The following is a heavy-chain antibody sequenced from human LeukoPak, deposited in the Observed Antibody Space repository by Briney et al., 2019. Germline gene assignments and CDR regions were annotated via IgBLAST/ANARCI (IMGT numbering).Heavy chain of an antibody. CDR3: AIGGGRWLPTAPFDY. CDR2: IYYSGST. CDR1: GGSISSYY. J-gene: IGHJ4*02. D-gene: IGHD5-24*01. V-gene: IGHV4-59*01. Sequence: SETLSLTCTVSGGSISSYYWSWIRQPPGKGLEWIGYIYYSGSTNYNPSLKSRVTISVDTSKNQFSLKLSSVTAADTAVYYCAIGGGRWLPTAPFDYWGQGTLVTVSS.